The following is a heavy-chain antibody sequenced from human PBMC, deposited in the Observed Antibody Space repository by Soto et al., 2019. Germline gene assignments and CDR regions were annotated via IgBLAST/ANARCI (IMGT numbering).Heavy chain of an antibody. CDR3: ARYDFWSGYPLKYYFDY. CDR2: ITVHNGNT. D-gene: IGHD3-3*01. Sequence: ASVKVSCKASGYTFTSYGISWVRQAPGHGLEWMGWITVHNGNTHYPQKFQGRVTMTTDTSTNTAHMELRSLRSDDTAVYYCARYDFWSGYPLKYYFDYWGQ. J-gene: IGHJ4*02. CDR1: GYTFTSYG. V-gene: IGHV1-18*04.